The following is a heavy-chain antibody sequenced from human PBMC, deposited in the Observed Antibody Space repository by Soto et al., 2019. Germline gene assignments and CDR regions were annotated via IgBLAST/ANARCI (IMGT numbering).Heavy chain of an antibody. J-gene: IGHJ5*02. CDR2: IIPSFGRA. CDR3: AGEGIGAVERLGWFDP. CDR1: GGTFSNYA. V-gene: IGHV1-69*01. Sequence: QVQLVQSGAEVKKPGSSVKVSCKASGGTFSNYAISWVRQAPGQGLEWMGGIIPSFGRADYAQKFQGRVTLIADESTSTAYMELSSLTSDDTAVYYCAGEGIGAVERLGWFDPWGQGTLVTVSS. D-gene: IGHD1-1*01.